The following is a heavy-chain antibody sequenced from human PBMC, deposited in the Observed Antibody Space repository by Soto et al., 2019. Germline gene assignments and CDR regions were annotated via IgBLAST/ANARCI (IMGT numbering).Heavy chain of an antibody. J-gene: IGHJ4*02. Sequence: EVQLVESGGGLVQPGGSLTISCAASGFSINRYWMHLGRQAPGKGMVWVSRIDGDVSTAGSSTNYADSVKGRFTIYRDNSKKTLYLQMNSLRAEDTSVYYCVRDSHGDYWGPGTLLSFSS. V-gene: IGHV3-74*01. CDR1: GFSINRYW. CDR3: VRDSHGDY. CDR2: IDGDVSTAGSST.